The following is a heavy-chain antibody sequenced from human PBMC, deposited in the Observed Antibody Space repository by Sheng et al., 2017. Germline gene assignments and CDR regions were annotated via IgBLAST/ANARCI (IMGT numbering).Heavy chain of an antibody. J-gene: IGHJ4*02. Sequence: QVQLVESGGGVVLPGRSLRLSCAASGFTFSNYGMHWVRQAPGKGLEWVAVMSYDGSNKYYADSVKGRFTISRDNSKNTLYLQMNSLRAEDTAVYYCARQNKGGRYSSGWYVWGQGTLVTVSS. D-gene: IGHD6-19*01. CDR3: ARQNKGGRYSSGWYV. CDR1: GFTFSNYG. CDR2: MSYDGSNK. V-gene: IGHV3-30*19.